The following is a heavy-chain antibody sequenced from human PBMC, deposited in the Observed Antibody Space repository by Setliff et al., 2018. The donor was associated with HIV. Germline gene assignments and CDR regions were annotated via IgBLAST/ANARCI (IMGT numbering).Heavy chain of an antibody. CDR2: IYNSGKT. Sequence: SETLSLTCTVSGASIKSGGYYWSWIRQTAGKGLEWIGHIYNSGKTNYNPSLKSRVSISVDTSKNHFPLKLSSVTAADTAVYYCARGFSGYYGSGSPGIWGQGTLVTVSS. D-gene: IGHD3-10*01. CDR1: GASIKSGGYY. CDR3: ARGFSGYYGSGSPGI. J-gene: IGHJ4*02. V-gene: IGHV4-61*09.